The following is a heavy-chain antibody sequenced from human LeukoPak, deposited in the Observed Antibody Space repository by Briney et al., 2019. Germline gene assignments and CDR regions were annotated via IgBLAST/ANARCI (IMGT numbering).Heavy chain of an antibody. J-gene: IGHJ4*02. CDR2: IYYSGST. Sequence: TSETLSLTCTVTGGSISSYYWSWIRQPPPKGLEWIVYIYYSGSTNYNPSLKSRDTISVDTSKNQFSLKLSSVTAADTAVYYCARDFRGITDYWGRGTLVTVSS. CDR3: ARDFRGITDY. D-gene: IGHD1-14*01. V-gene: IGHV4-59*01. CDR1: GGSISSYY.